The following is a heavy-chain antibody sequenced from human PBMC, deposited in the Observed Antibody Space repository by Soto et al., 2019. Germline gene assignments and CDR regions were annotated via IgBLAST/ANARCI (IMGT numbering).Heavy chain of an antibody. J-gene: IGHJ4*02. Sequence: SETLSLTCAVYGGSFSGYYWSWIRQPPGKGLEWIGEINHSGSTNYNPSLKSRVTISVDTSKNQFSLKLSSVTAADTAVYYCARGDYYDSSGYYDYWGQGTLVTVSS. D-gene: IGHD3-22*01. CDR2: INHSGST. CDR3: ARGDYYDSSGYYDY. CDR1: GGSFSGYY. V-gene: IGHV4-34*01.